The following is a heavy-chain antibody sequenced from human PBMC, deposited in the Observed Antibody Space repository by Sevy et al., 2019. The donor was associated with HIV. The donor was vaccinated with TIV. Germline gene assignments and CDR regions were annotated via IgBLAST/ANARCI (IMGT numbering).Heavy chain of an antibody. Sequence: ASVKVSCKASGYTFSSYGINWVQQAPGRGLEWMGWISVYNGNTNYAQRFQGRVTMTTDTSTNTAYMELRSLRSDDTAVYYCARDGREYCSSTSCFGLDVWGQGTTVTVSS. D-gene: IGHD2-2*01. CDR2: ISVYNGNT. V-gene: IGHV1-18*01. CDR3: ARDGREYCSSTSCFGLDV. CDR1: GYTFSSYG. J-gene: IGHJ6*02.